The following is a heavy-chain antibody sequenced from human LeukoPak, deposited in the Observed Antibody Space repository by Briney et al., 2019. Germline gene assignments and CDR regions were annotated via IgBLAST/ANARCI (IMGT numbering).Heavy chain of an antibody. CDR3: VRVGSVSGSDYLDY. CDR1: GFTFSDHF. D-gene: IGHD6-19*01. V-gene: IGHV3-72*01. J-gene: IGHJ4*02. Sequence: GGSLRLSCAVSGFTFSDHFMDWVRQAPGKGLEWVGRSRNKAKSYTTEYAASVKGRFTISRDDSKNSLYLQMNSLETEDTAVYYCVRVGSVSGSDYLDYWGQGTLITVSS. CDR2: SRNKAKSYTT.